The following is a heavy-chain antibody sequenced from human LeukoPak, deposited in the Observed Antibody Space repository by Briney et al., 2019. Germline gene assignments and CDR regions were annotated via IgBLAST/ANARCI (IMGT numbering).Heavy chain of an antibody. Sequence: GASVKVSCKPSGDTFSTYAISWVRQAPGQGLEWKGGIIPIFGTANYAQKFQGRVTITADESTSTAYMEPNSLRSEDTAVYYCARGRMTGTYVFDYWGQGTLVTVSS. CDR3: ARGRMTGTYVFDY. J-gene: IGHJ4*02. CDR2: IIPIFGTA. V-gene: IGHV1-69*13. CDR1: GDTFSTYA. D-gene: IGHD3-9*01.